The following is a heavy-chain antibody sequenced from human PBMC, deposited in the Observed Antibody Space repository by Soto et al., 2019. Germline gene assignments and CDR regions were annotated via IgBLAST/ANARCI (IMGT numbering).Heavy chain of an antibody. CDR1: GGSISSGDYY. CDR2: IYYGGST. CDR3: ARVVERNYYDRLDAFDI. V-gene: IGHV4-30-4*01. J-gene: IGHJ3*02. D-gene: IGHD3-22*01. Sequence: SETLSLTCTVSGGSISSGDYYWSWIRQPPGKGLEWIGYIYYGGSTYYNPSLKSRVTISVDTSKNQFSLKLSSVTAADTAVYYCARVVERNYYDRLDAFDIWGQGTMVTVSS.